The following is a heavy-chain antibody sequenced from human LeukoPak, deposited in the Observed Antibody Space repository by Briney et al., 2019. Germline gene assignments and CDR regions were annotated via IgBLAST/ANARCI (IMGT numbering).Heavy chain of an antibody. Sequence: GESLKISCRGSGHSFTSYWIGWVSQMPGKGLEWMGIIYPGDSDTRYSPSFQGQVTIPADKSISTVYLQWSSLKASDTAMYYCAITGGGYSSTSYNWFDPWGQGTLVTVSS. CDR3: AITGGGYSSTSYNWFDP. CDR1: GHSFTSYW. CDR2: IYPGDSDT. J-gene: IGHJ5*02. D-gene: IGHD6-13*01. V-gene: IGHV5-51*01.